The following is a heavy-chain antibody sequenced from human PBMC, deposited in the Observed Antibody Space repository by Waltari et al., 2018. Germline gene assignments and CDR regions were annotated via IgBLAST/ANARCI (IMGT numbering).Heavy chain of an antibody. D-gene: IGHD4-4*01. Sequence: EVQLVESGGGLIQPGGSLRLSCAASGFTISDNYISWGCQAPGKGVGCVSCVKSGGTTYFADSVKGRFTLCSDNSKNTVYLQINSLRAADTAMYYCARDSKFYSWGQRTLATV. CDR1: GFTISDNY. CDR3: ARDSKFYS. CDR2: VKSGGTT. J-gene: IGHJ5*01. V-gene: IGHV3-53*01.